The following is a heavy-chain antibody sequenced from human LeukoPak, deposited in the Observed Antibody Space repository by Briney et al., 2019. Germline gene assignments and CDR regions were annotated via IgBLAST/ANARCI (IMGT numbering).Heavy chain of an antibody. D-gene: IGHD6-19*01. CDR1: GDTVSSYSAA. CDR2: TYYRSKWSKWCN. V-gene: IGHV6-1*01. Sequence: SQTLSLTCAISGDTVSSYSAAWNWIRPSPSRGLEWLVRTYYRSKWSKWCNDYAVSVKGRVTINPDTSKNQFPLQLNSVTPEDTAVYYCARDSGSGWSNWFDPWGQGTLVTVSS. J-gene: IGHJ5*02. CDR3: ARDSGSGWSNWFDP.